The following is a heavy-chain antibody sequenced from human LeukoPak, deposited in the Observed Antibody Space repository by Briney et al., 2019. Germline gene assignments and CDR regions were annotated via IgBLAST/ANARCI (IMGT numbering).Heavy chain of an antibody. D-gene: IGHD6-25*01. V-gene: IGHV4-38-2*02. CDR1: GCSLSSGYY. CDR2: INHSGST. Sequence: SETLSLTCTLSGCSLSSGYYWSWIRRPPGKGLEWIGEINHSGSTSYNPSLKSRVTMSVDTSNNQLSLKLNSVTAADTAVYYCASDVTVITATNYYYYMDVWGKGTTVTISS. J-gene: IGHJ6*03. CDR3: ASDVTVITATNYYYYMDV.